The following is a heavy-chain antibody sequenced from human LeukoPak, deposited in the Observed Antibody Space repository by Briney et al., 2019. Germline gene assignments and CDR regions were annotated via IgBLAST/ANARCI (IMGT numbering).Heavy chain of an antibody. Sequence: GGSLRLSCAASGLTFSTYAMSWVRQAPGKGLEWVSVISGSGGSPHYADSVKGRFTISRDNSKNTLYLQMNSLRAEDMGVYYCAKGGSVTAPDDAFDIWGQGTMVTVSS. J-gene: IGHJ3*02. V-gene: IGHV3-23*01. CDR2: ISGSGGSP. D-gene: IGHD5/OR15-5a*01. CDR1: GLTFSTYA. CDR3: AKGGSVTAPDDAFDI.